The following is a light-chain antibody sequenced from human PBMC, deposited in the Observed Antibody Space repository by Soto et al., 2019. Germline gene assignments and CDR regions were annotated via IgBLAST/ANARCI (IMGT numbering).Light chain of an antibody. CDR3: QQYSTYPYI. V-gene: IGKV1-5*03. J-gene: IGKJ2*01. CDR1: QTISSW. Sequence: DIQMTQSPSTLSGSVGDRVTITCRASQTISSWLAWYQQKPGKAPKLLIYKASSLESGVPSRFSGSGIGTEFSLSISSLQPDDFATYYCQQYSTYPYIFGQGTKVDIK. CDR2: KAS.